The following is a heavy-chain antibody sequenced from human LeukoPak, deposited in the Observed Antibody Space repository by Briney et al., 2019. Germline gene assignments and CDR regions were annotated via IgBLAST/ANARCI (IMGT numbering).Heavy chain of an antibody. CDR1: GGSISSYY. J-gene: IGHJ3*02. Sequence: SETLSLTCTVSGGSISSYYWSWIRQPAGKGLEWIGRIYTSGSTNYNPSLKSRVTISVDTSKNQFSLKLSSVTAADTAVYYCARVNYDILTGIDAFDIWGQGTMVTVSS. V-gene: IGHV4-4*07. CDR2: IYTSGST. CDR3: ARVNYDILTGIDAFDI. D-gene: IGHD3-9*01.